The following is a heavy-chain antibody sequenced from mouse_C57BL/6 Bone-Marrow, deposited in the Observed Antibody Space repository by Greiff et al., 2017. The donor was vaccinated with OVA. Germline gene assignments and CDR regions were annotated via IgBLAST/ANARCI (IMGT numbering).Heavy chain of an antibody. Sequence: QVQLQQPGAELVMPGASVKLSCKASGYTFTSYWMHWVKQRPGQGLEWIGEIDPSDSYTTYNQKFKGKSTLTVDKSSSTADMQLSSLTSEDSAVYYCAREPITTVGAAMDYWGQGTSVTVSS. D-gene: IGHD1-1*01. CDR2: IDPSDSYT. J-gene: IGHJ4*01. CDR3: AREPITTVGAAMDY. V-gene: IGHV1-69*01. CDR1: GYTFTSYW.